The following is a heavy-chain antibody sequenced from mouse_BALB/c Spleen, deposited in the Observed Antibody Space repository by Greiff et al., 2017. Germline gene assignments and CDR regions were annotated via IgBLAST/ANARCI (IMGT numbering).Heavy chain of an antibody. CDR3: ARKEARSHYAMDY. V-gene: IGHV2-2*02. Sequence: QVQLQQSGPGLVQPSQSLSITCTVSGFSLTSYGVHWVRQSPGKGLEWLGVIWSGGSTDYNAAFISRLSISKDNSKSQVFFKMNSLQANDTAIYYCARKEARSHYAMDYWGQGTSVTVSS. CDR2: IWSGGST. D-gene: IGHD3-1*01. CDR1: GFSLTSYG. J-gene: IGHJ4*01.